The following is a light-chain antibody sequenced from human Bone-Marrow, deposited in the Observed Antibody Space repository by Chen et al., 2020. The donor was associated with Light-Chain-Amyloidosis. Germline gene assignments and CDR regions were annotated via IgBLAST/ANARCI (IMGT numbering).Light chain of an antibody. V-gene: IGLV2-14*01. CDR2: AVS. Sequence: QSALTQHASVSGSPGQPITISCTGTSGDVGTYNYVSWYQPHPGKAPKVMIYAVSNRPSGVSNRFSGSKSGNTASLTISGLQAEDEADYYCSSFTSSSSYVFGPGTKVTVL. J-gene: IGLJ1*01. CDR3: SSFTSSSSYV. CDR1: SGDVGTYNY.